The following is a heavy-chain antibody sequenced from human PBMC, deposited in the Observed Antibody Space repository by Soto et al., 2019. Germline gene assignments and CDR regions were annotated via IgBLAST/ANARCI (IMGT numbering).Heavy chain of an antibody. Sequence: ASVKVSCKASGGTFSSYTISWVRQAPGQGLEWMGRIIPILGIANYAQKFQGRVTITADKSTSTAYMELSSLRSEDTAVYYCASLNWNGSRYLQHWGQGTLVTVSS. CDR2: IIPILGIA. CDR1: GGTFSSYT. CDR3: ASLNWNGSRYLQH. J-gene: IGHJ1*01. V-gene: IGHV1-69*02. D-gene: IGHD1-1*01.